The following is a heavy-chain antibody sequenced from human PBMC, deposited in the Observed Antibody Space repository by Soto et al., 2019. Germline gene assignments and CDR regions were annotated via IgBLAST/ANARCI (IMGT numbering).Heavy chain of an antibody. V-gene: IGHV3-23*01. J-gene: IGHJ4*02. CDR1: GFTFSSYA. CDR2: LSGSGGSA. D-gene: IGHD3-3*01. Sequence: PGGSLRLSCAASGFTFSSYAMSWVRQAPGKGLEWVSVLSGSGGSAYYADSVKGRFTISRDNSKNTVYLQMNGLRAEDTAVYYCAQAFSIFGVVPGSYYFGYWGQGTLVTVSS. CDR3: AQAFSIFGVVPGSYYFGY.